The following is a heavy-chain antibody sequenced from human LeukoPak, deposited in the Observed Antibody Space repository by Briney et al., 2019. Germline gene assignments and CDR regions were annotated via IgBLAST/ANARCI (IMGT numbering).Heavy chain of an antibody. Sequence: SSETLSLTCAVSGGSISSDNWWSWVRQTPGKGLEWIGEIFHTGSTNYNPSLKSRVTILMDKSKNHFSLKLSSVTAADTAVYYCVRDGSPWGQGTLVTVSS. V-gene: IGHV4-4*02. CDR2: IFHTGST. J-gene: IGHJ5*02. CDR3: VRDGSP. CDR1: GGSISSDNW. D-gene: IGHD5-12*01.